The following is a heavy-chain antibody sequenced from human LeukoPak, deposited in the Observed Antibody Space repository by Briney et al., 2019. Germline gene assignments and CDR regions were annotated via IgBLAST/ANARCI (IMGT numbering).Heavy chain of an antibody. D-gene: IGHD2-2*01. Sequence: ASVKVSCKASGYTLTSYGISWVRQAPGQGLEWRGWISAYNGNTNYAQKLQGRVTMTTDTSTSTAYMELRSLRSDDTAVYYCAMSTSWDHDAFDIWGQGTMVTVSS. CDR3: AMSTSWDHDAFDI. J-gene: IGHJ3*02. V-gene: IGHV1-18*01. CDR1: GYTLTSYG. CDR2: ISAYNGNT.